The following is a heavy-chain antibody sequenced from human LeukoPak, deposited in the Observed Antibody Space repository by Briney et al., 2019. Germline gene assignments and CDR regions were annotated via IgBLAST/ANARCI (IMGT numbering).Heavy chain of an antibody. D-gene: IGHD6-19*01. CDR1: GVTFSSYS. Sequence: AQSLTLSCAASGVTFSSYSVSWLRPAPGKGMEWESTINTATDICYANSVKGRFTISRDNARNSLSLEMNSLKVEDTAIYECARDNSGWSRDYWGQGQLVTVSS. CDR3: ARDNSGWSRDY. V-gene: IGHV3-21*01. CDR2: INTATDI. J-gene: IGHJ4*02.